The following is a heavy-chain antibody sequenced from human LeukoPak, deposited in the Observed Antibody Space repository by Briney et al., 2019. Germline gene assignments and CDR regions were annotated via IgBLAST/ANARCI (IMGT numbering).Heavy chain of an antibody. CDR2: VSYTGDT. CDR1: GDSIISNTFS. Sequence: SETLSLTCTVSGDSIISNTFSWGWIHQPPGKGLEWIGNVSYTGDTYYNPSLKSRVTMSADTSKNQFSLKVTSVTAADTALYFCVRVDGSGYSPYWGQGTLVTVSS. J-gene: IGHJ4*02. D-gene: IGHD5-18*01. CDR3: VRVDGSGYSPY. V-gene: IGHV4-39*01.